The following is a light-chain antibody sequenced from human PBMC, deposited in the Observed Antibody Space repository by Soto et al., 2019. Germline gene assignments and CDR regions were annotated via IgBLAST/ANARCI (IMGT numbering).Light chain of an antibody. CDR1: QSVSSN. J-gene: IGKJ1*01. V-gene: IGKV3-15*01. CDR3: QQYNNWPPWT. CDR2: GAS. Sequence: EIVMTQSPATLSVSPGERATLSCRASQSVSSNLAWYQQKPGQAPRLLIYGASTRATGIPARFSGSGSGTEFTLTISRLQSEDFAVYYCQQYNNWPPWTCGQGTKVEIK.